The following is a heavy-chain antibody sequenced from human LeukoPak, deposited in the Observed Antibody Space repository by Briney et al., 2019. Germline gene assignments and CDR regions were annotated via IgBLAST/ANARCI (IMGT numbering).Heavy chain of an antibody. V-gene: IGHV1-69*01. CDR3: ARGGPRSLRYCSSTSCPGVEPFDP. CDR2: ISPIFGTA. CDR1: GGTFSSYA. J-gene: IGHJ5*02. D-gene: IGHD2-2*01. Sequence: ASVKVSCKASGGTFSSYAISWVRQAPGQGLEWMGGISPIFGTANYAQKFQGRVTITADESTSTAYMELSSLRSEDTAVYYCARGGPRSLRYCSSTSCPGVEPFDPWGQGTLVTVSS.